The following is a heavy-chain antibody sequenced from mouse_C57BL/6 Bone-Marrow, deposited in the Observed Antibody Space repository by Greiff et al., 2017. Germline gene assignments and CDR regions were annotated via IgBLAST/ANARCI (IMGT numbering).Heavy chain of an antibody. CDR3: ARDYLLPGRFAY. CDR1: GFTFSDFY. V-gene: IGHV7-1*01. Sequence: EVKVVESGGGLVQSGRSLRLSCATSGFTFSDFYMEWVRQAPGKGLEWIAASRNKANDYTTEYSASVKGRFIVSRDTSQSILYLQMNALRAEDTAIYYCARDYLLPGRFAYWGQGTLVTVSA. CDR2: SRNKANDYTT. D-gene: IGHD1-1*01. J-gene: IGHJ3*01.